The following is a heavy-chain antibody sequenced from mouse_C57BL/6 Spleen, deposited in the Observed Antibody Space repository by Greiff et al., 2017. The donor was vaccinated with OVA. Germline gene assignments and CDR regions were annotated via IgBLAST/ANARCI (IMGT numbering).Heavy chain of an antibody. CDR1: GYSFTDYN. Sequence: VQLKQSGPELVKPGASVKISCKASGYSFTDYNMNWVKQSNGKSLEWIGVINPNYGTTSYNQKFKGKATLTVDQSSSTAYMQLNSLTSEDSAVYYCARGAYYSILYYFDYWGQGTTLTVSS. V-gene: IGHV1-39*01. J-gene: IGHJ2*01. D-gene: IGHD2-5*01. CDR2: INPNYGTT. CDR3: ARGAYYSILYYFDY.